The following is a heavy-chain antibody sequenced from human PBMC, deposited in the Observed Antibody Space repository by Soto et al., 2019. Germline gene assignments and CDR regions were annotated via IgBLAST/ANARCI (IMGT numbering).Heavy chain of an antibody. Sequence: QVKLVQSRAEVKTPGSSVRVSCKASEGTFNSYVVSWVRQAPGQGLQWMGGIIPLFGTTNYAHQLEGRVTITADPSTTTAYMELSGLRPGDTAVYYCARGDTIFESSERYYHYGLDVWGQGTTVIVSS. CDR3: ARGDTIFESSERYYHYGLDV. D-gene: IGHD3-3*01. CDR1: EGTFNSYV. CDR2: IIPLFGTT. V-gene: IGHV1-69*01. J-gene: IGHJ6*02.